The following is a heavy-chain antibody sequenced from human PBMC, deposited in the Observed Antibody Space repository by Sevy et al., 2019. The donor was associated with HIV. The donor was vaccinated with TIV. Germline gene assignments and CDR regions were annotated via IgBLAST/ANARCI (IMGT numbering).Heavy chain of an antibody. J-gene: IGHJ4*02. Sequence: SETLSLTCTVSGDSVSGGNYYWSWIRQPPGKGLEWIGYIYYSGSTNYNPSLKSRVTISIDTSKNQFSLRLTSVTAADTAVYYCARGLFDYWGPGTLVTVSS. V-gene: IGHV4-61*01. CDR3: ARGLFDY. CDR1: GDSVSGGNYY. CDR2: IYYSGST.